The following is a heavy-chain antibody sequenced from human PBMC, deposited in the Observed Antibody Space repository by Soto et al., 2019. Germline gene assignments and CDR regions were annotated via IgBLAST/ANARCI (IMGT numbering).Heavy chain of an antibody. CDR2: IFYSGNT. CDR1: GGSISNGGFY. CDR3: ASHRRSVWGSYRPPFDY. V-gene: IGHV4-31*03. J-gene: IGHJ4*02. D-gene: IGHD3-16*02. Sequence: QVQLQESGPGLVRPSQTLSLTCTVSGGSISNGGFYWSWIRQRPGKGLEWIGNIFYSGNTDYNPSLKSRVTISIDTSRNQFSLKLNSVTAAATSVYYCASHRRSVWGSYRPPFDYWGQGTLVTVSS.